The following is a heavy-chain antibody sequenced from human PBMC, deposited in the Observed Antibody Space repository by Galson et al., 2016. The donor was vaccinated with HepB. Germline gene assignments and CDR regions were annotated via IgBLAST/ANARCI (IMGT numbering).Heavy chain of an antibody. D-gene: IGHD5-18*01. CDR2: ISGSGGRT. V-gene: IGHV3-23*01. CDR1: GFTFSSYA. CDR3: AKGSADTAKVGHQYYFDY. J-gene: IGHJ4*02. Sequence: SLRLSCAASGFTFSSYAMSWVRQAPGKGLEWVSGISGSGGRTCYADSGKGRFTISRDNSKNTLYLQMNSLRAEDTAVYYCAKGSADTAKVGHQYYFDYWGQGTLVIVSS.